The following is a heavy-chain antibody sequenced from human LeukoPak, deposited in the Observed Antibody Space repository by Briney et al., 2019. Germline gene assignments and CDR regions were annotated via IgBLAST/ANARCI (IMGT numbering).Heavy chain of an antibody. V-gene: IGHV4-59*01. CDR2: IYYSGST. CDR3: ARAGGYYSYYYGMDV. CDR1: GGSISSYY. Sequence: SETLSLTCTVSGGSISSYYWSWIGQPPGKGLEWIGYIYYSGSTNYNPSLKSRVTISVDTSKNQFSLKLSSVTAADTAVYYCARAGGYYSYYYGMDVWGQGTTVTVSS. D-gene: IGHD3-10*01. J-gene: IGHJ6*02.